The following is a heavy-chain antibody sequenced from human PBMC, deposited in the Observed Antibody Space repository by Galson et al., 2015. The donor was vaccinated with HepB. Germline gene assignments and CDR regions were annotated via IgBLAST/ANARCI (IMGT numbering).Heavy chain of an antibody. CDR1: GYTLTELS. J-gene: IGHJ5*02. V-gene: IGHV1-24*01. CDR2: FDPEDGET. D-gene: IGHD3-10*01. CDR3: CNYYGSGSTPLPFDP. Sequence: SVKVSCKVSGYTLTELSMHWVRQAPGKGLEWMGGFDPEDGETIYAQKFQGRVTMTEDTSTDTAYMELSSLRSEDTAVYYCCNYYGSGSTPLPFDPWGQGTLVTVSS.